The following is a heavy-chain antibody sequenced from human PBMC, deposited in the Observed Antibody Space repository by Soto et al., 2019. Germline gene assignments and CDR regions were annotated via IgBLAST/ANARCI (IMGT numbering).Heavy chain of an antibody. V-gene: IGHV4-31*03. J-gene: IGHJ4*02. D-gene: IGHD5-18*01. CDR1: GGSISSGAYY. CDR3: ARGDQLWSFDY. CDR2: IHYSGIT. Sequence: QVQLQESGPGLVKPSQTLSLTCTVSGGSISSGAYYWSWIRQHPGKGLEWIGYIHYSGITHYNPSLKSRATISVDPSKNQFSLKLSSVTAADTAVYYCARGDQLWSFDYWGQGTLVTVSS.